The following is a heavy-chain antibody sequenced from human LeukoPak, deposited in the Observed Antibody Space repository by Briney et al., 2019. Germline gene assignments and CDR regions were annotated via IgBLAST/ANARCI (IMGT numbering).Heavy chain of an antibody. Sequence: GGSLRLSCAASGFTFSSNYMSWVRQAPGKGLEWVSVIYSGGSTYYADSVKGRFTISRDNSKNTLYLQMNSLRAEDTAVYYCARDGSESSSWYYWGQGTLVTVSS. D-gene: IGHD6-13*01. CDR1: GFTFSSNY. CDR2: IYSGGST. CDR3: ARDGSESSSWYY. V-gene: IGHV3-53*01. J-gene: IGHJ4*02.